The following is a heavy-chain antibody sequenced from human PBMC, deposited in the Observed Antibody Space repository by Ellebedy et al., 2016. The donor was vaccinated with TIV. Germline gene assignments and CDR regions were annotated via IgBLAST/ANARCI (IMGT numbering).Heavy chain of an antibody. CDR2: IYQDGSDQ. CDR1: GFSFRSYW. Sequence: GESLKISCAASGFSFRSYWMSWVRQAPGKGLEWVANIYQDGSDQYYVDSVKGRFTISRDNANKSLFLQMNSLRVEDPAVYYCARRGSYGDYAVQVNSWFDTWGQGTLVTVSS. CDR3: ARRGSYGDYAVQVNSWFDT. D-gene: IGHD4-17*01. J-gene: IGHJ5*02. V-gene: IGHV3-7*01.